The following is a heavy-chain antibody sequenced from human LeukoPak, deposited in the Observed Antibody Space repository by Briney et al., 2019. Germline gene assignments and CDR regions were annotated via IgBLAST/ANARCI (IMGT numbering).Heavy chain of an antibody. CDR2: INTNTGNP. Sequence: ALVKVSCKASGYTFTSYAMNWVRQAPGQGLEWMGWINTNTGNPTYAQGFTGRFVFSLDTSVSTAYLQISSLKAEDTAVYYCARDRRGGPPYYYYYMDVWGKGTTVTVSS. J-gene: IGHJ6*03. CDR3: ARDRRGGPPYYYYYMDV. D-gene: IGHD2-15*01. CDR1: GYTFTSYA. V-gene: IGHV7-4-1*02.